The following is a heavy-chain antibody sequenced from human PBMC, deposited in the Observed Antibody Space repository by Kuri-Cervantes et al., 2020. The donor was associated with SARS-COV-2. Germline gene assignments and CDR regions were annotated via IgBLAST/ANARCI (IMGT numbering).Heavy chain of an antibody. D-gene: IGHD3-16*01. CDR3: ARLFDYFDY. CDR1: GGSISSGSYY. CDR2: IYTSGST. J-gene: IGHJ4*02. V-gene: IGHV4-61*09. Sequence: SETLSLTCTVSGGSISSGSYYWSWIRQPAGKGLEWIGHIYTSGSTNYNPSLKSRVTISVDTSKNQFSLRLSSVTAADTAVYFCARLFDYFDYWGQGSLVTVSS.